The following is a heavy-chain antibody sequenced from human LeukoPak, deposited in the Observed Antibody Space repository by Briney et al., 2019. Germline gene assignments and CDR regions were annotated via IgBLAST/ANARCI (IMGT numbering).Heavy chain of an antibody. CDR2: IYSGGST. J-gene: IGHJ6*02. V-gene: IGHV3-NL1*01. CDR3: ARWGVTTDYYYYYGMDV. Sequence: GGSLRLSCEASGFTFSSFGMHWVRQAPGKGLEWVSVIYSGGSTYYADSVKGRFTISRDNSKNTLYLQMNSLRAEDTAVYYCARWGVTTDYYYYYGMDVWGQGTTVTVSS. D-gene: IGHD4-17*01. CDR1: GFTFSSFG.